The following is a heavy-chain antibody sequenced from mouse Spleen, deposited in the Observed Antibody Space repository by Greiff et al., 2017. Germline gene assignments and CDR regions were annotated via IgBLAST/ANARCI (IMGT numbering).Heavy chain of an antibody. CDR2: IWGDGST. CDR1: GFSLTGYG. V-gene: IGHV2-6-7*01. Sequence: QVQLKESGPGLVAPSQSLSITCTVSGFSLTGYGVNWVRQPPGKGLEWLGMIWGDGSTDYNSALKSRLSISKDNSKSQVFLKMNSLQTDDTARYYCARERDVLPGAMDYWGQGTSVTVSS. J-gene: IGHJ4*01. D-gene: IGHD1-1*01. CDR3: ARERDVLPGAMDY.